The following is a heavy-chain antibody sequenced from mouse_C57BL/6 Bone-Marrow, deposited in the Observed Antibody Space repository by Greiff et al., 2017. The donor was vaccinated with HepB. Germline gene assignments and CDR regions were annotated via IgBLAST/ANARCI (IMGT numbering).Heavy chain of an antibody. D-gene: IGHD1-1*01. CDR3: ARSGGIYYYGSSHEGFAY. J-gene: IGHJ3*01. V-gene: IGHV1-72*01. CDR2: IDPNSGGT. Sequence: QVHVKQPGAELVKPGASVKLSCKASGYTFTSYWMHWVKQRPGRGLEWIGRIDPNSGGTKYNEKFKSKATLTVDKPSSTAYMQLSSLTSEDSAVYYCARSGGIYYYGSSHEGFAYWGQGTLVTVSA. CDR1: GYTFTSYW.